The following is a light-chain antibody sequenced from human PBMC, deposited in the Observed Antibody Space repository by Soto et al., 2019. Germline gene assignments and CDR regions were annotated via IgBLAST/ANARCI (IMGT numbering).Light chain of an antibody. CDR3: SSYAGSFPH. CDR1: SSSVGSYNF. Sequence: QSVLTQPRSVSGSPGQSVTISCTGTSSSVGSYNFVSWYQQHPGKAPKLMIYDVTKRPSGVPDRFSGSKSGNTASLTISGLQAEDEADYYCSSYAGSFPHFGGGTKLTVL. J-gene: IGLJ2*01. CDR2: DVT. V-gene: IGLV2-11*01.